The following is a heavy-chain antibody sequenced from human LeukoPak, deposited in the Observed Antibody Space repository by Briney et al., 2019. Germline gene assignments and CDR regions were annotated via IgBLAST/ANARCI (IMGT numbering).Heavy chain of an antibody. J-gene: IGHJ5*02. CDR3: ARDPEYSSSLGGFDP. CDR1: GFTFSSYS. V-gene: IGHV3-48*01. Sequence: PGGSLRLSCAASGFTFSSYSMNWVRQAPGKGLEWVSYISSSSSTIYYADSVKGRFTISRDNAKNSLYLQMNSLRAEDTAVYYCARDPEYSSSLGGFDPWGQGTLVTVSS. CDR2: ISSSSSTI. D-gene: IGHD6-6*01.